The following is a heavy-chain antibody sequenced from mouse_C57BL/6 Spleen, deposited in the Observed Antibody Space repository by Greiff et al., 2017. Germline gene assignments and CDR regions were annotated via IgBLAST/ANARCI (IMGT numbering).Heavy chain of an antibody. CDR3: ASEIYYDYEFAY. CDR2: ISYDGSN. V-gene: IGHV3-6*01. J-gene: IGHJ3*01. D-gene: IGHD2-4*01. Sequence: ESGPGLVKPSQSLSLTCSVTGYSITSGYYWNWIRQFPGNKLEWMGYISYDGSNNYNPSLKNRISITRDTSKNQFFLKLNSVTTEDTATYYCASEIYYDYEFAYWGQGTLVTVSA. CDR1: GYSITSGYY.